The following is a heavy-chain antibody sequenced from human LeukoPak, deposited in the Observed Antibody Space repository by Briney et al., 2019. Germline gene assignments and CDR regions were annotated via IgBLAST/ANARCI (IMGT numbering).Heavy chain of an antibody. CDR2: INPNSGGT. V-gene: IGHV1-2*02. CDR1: GYTFTGYY. CDR3: ARDRSHIVPPYYMDV. Sequence: GASVKVSCKASGYTFTGYYMHWVRQAPGQGLEWMGWINPNSGGTNYAQKFQDRVTMTRDTSISTAYMELSRLRSDDTAVYYCARDRSHIVPPYYMDVWGKGTTVTVSS. J-gene: IGHJ6*03. D-gene: IGHD3-16*02.